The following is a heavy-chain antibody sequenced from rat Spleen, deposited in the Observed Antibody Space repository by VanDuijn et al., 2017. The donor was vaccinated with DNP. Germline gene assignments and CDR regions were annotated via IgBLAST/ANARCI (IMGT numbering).Heavy chain of an antibody. Sequence: EVQLVESGGDLVQPGRSLNLSCVASGFTFKNYWMTWIRQVPGKGLEWVASITSSDANPYYPDSVKGRFTISKDNAQDTLYLQMDSLQTDDTATYYCTRDRPIATVSPYGTDAWGQGTSVTVSS. CDR1: GFTFKNYW. D-gene: IGHD1-2*01. CDR3: TRDRPIATVSPYGTDA. J-gene: IGHJ4*01. CDR2: ITSSDANP. V-gene: IGHV5-31*01.